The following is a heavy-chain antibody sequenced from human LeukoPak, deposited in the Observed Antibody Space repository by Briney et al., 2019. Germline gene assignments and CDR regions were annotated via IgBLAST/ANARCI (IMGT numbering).Heavy chain of an antibody. V-gene: IGHV4-34*01. Sequence: PSETLSLTCAVYGGSFSGYYWSWIRQPPGKGLEWIGEINHSGSTNYNPSLESRITISVDTSKNQFSLKLSSVTAADTAVYYCARGTYYYGSGSYFYWGQGTLVTVSS. D-gene: IGHD3-10*01. CDR3: ARGTYYYGSGSYFY. J-gene: IGHJ4*02. CDR1: GGSFSGYY. CDR2: INHSGST.